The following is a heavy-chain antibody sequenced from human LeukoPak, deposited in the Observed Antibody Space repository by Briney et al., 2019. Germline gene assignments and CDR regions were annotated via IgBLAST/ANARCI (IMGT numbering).Heavy chain of an antibody. V-gene: IGHV4-39*07. Sequence: SETLSLTCTVSGGSISSSSYYWGWIRQPPGKGLEWIGSIYYSGSTYYNPSLKSRVTISVDTSKNQFSLKLSSVTAADTAVYYCAREEAGIAVAGIDYWGQGTLVTVSS. CDR1: GGSISSSSYY. D-gene: IGHD6-19*01. CDR3: AREEAGIAVAGIDY. CDR2: IYYSGST. J-gene: IGHJ4*02.